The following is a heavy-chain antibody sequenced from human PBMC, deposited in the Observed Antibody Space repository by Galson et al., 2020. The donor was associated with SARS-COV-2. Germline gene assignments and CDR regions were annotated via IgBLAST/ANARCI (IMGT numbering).Heavy chain of an antibody. Sequence: SETLSLTCTVSVGSISSSSYYWGWIRQPPGEGLEWIGSIYYSESNYYNPSLTSRVTMSVDTSKNQFSLKLSSVTAADTAVYYCARQILTGYYSFYYFDYWGQGTLVTVSS. CDR2: IYYSESN. CDR1: VGSISSSSYY. CDR3: ARQILTGYYSFYYFDY. J-gene: IGHJ4*02. V-gene: IGHV4-39*01. D-gene: IGHD3-9*01.